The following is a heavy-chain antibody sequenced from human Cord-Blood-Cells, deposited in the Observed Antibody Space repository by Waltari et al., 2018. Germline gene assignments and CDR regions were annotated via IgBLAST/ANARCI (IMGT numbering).Heavy chain of an antibody. D-gene: IGHD5-12*01. CDR2: INPNSGGT. CDR3: ARVATIAFDI. J-gene: IGHJ3*02. V-gene: IGHV1-2*02. Sequence: QVQLVQSGAEVKKPGASVKVSCKASGYTFTGYYMHWVRQAPGQGLEWMGGINPNSGGTNDAQKCQGRVTMTRDTSISTAYMELSRLRSDDTAVYYCARVATIAFDIWGQGTMVTVSS. CDR1: GYTFTGYY.